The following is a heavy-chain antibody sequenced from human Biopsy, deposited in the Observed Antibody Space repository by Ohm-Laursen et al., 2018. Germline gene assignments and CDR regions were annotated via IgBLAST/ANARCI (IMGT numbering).Heavy chain of an antibody. D-gene: IGHD3-22*01. V-gene: IGHV4-59*01. CDR3: ARDRGYYSDRTVPGYFDL. CDR1: GDSISSYY. J-gene: IGHJ2*01. CDR2: VYYTGST. Sequence: TLSLTCTVSGDSISSYYWSWIRQPPGKGLQWIGYVYYTGSTDYNPSLQSRVTISVDTSKDHFSLRLRSVTPADTAIYYCARDRGYYSDRTVPGYFDLWGRGALVTVSS.